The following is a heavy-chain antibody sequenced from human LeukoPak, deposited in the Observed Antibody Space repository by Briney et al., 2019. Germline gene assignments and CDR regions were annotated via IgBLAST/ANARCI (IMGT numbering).Heavy chain of an antibody. V-gene: IGHV5-51*01. D-gene: IGHD4-17*01. CDR2: IYPGDSDT. CDR1: GFTVSSNY. Sequence: GGSLRLSCAASGFTVSSNYMSWVRQAPGKGLEWMGIIYPGDSDTRYSPTFQGQVTISADKSISTAYLQWSSLKASDTAMYYCARHDYGDYPNWFDPWGQGTLVTVSS. CDR3: ARHDYGDYPNWFDP. J-gene: IGHJ5*02.